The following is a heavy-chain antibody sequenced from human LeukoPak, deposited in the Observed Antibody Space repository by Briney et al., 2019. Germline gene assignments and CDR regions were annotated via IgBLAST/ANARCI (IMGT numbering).Heavy chain of an antibody. J-gene: IGHJ6*02. Sequence: PGGSLRLSCAASGFTFSSYSMNWVRQAPGKGLEWVSSISSSSSYIYYADSVKGRFTISRDNAKNSLYLQMNSLRAEDTAVYYCAREPDNWNLGRILPYYYYYGMDVWGQGTTVTVSS. CDR2: ISSSSSYI. CDR1: GFTFSSYS. D-gene: IGHD1-20*01. CDR3: AREPDNWNLGRILPYYYYYGMDV. V-gene: IGHV3-21*01.